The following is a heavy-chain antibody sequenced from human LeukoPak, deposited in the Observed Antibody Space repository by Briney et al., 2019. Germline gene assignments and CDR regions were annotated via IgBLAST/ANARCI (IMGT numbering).Heavy chain of an antibody. J-gene: IGHJ4*02. CDR3: ARDRGTSGWFGDFDY. V-gene: IGHV1-18*01. D-gene: IGHD3-10*01. Sequence: ASVKVSCKASGYTFTTYGINWVRQAPGQGLEWMGWISAYSGNTNYAQKLQVRVTMTTDTSTSTAYMELRSLRSDDTAMYYCARDRGTSGWFGDFDYWGQGTLVTVSS. CDR2: ISAYSGNT. CDR1: GYTFTTYG.